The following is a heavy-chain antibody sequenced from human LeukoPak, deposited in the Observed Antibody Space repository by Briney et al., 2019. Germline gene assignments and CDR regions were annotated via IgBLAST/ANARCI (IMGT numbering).Heavy chain of an antibody. V-gene: IGHV3-7*01. J-gene: IGHJ4*02. CDR3: ARGGRSTYFDWSPDY. CDR1: GFTFSSSW. Sequence: GGSLRLSCAASGFTFSSSWMAWVRQAPGKGLEWVGNIKEDGTAKNYVVSVRGRFTISRDNAKNSLYLQMNSLRAEDTAVYYCARGGRSTYFDWSPDYWGQGTLVTVSS. D-gene: IGHD3-9*01. CDR2: IKEDGTAK.